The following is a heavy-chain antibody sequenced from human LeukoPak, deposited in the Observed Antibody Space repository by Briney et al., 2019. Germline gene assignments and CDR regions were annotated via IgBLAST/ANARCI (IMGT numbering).Heavy chain of an antibody. Sequence: GGSLRLSCAASGFTFSSYSMSWVRQAPGKGLEWVSFISSSNSYIYYADSVKGRFTISRDNAKNSLYLQMNSLRAEDAAVYYCAGDDAYYDSSGYQNYFDYWGQGTLVTVSS. V-gene: IGHV3-21*01. J-gene: IGHJ4*02. CDR2: ISSSNSYI. CDR3: AGDDAYYDSSGYQNYFDY. D-gene: IGHD3-22*01. CDR1: GFTFSSYS.